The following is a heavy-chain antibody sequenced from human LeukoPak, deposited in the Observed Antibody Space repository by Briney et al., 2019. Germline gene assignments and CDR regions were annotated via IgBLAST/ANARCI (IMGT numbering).Heavy chain of an antibody. CDR3: AARGGSGSYGYYYYMDD. D-gene: IGHD3-10*01. CDR1: GYTFTSYG. CDR2: ISAYNGNT. J-gene: IGHJ6*03. Sequence: ASVKVSCKASGYTFTSYGISWVRQAPGQGLEWMGWISAYNGNTNYAQKLQGRVTMTTDTSTSTAYMELRSLRSDDTAVYYCAARGGSGSYGYYYYMDDWGKGTTVTVSS. V-gene: IGHV1-18*01.